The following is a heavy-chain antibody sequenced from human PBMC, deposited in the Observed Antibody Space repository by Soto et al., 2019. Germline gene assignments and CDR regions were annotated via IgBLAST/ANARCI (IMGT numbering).Heavy chain of an antibody. V-gene: IGHV3-21*02. J-gene: IGHJ4*02. CDR3: ARDLGVALATLTLDS. CDR2: ITTSSSFR. D-gene: IGHD2-15*01. CDR1: GFSISTYS. Sequence: EVQLVESGGGLVKPGGSLRLSCAASGFSISTYSMNWVRQAPGKGLEWVADITTSSSFRFYADSLKGRFTISRDDAKNSWYLQMNSPRVEYTGVYYCARDLGVALATLTLDSWGQGTLVTVSS.